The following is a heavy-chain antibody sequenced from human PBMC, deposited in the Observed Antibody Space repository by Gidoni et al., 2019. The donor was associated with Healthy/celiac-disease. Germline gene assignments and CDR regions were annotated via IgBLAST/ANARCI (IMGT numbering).Heavy chain of an antibody. D-gene: IGHD1-26*01. CDR3: ARAEVGATTTYFDY. Sequence: QVQLVEWGGGVVQPGRSLRLSCAASGFTFSSYAMHWVRRAPGKGLGGVAVISYDGSNKYYADSVKGRFTISRDNSKNTLYLQMNSLRAEDTAVYYCARAEVGATTTYFDYWGQGTLVTVSS. J-gene: IGHJ4*02. V-gene: IGHV3-30*04. CDR2: ISYDGSNK. CDR1: GFTFSSYA.